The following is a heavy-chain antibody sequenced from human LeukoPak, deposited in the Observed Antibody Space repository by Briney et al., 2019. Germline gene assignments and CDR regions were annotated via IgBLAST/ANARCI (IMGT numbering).Heavy chain of an antibody. J-gene: IGHJ4*02. CDR1: GYTFTSYY. CDR2: INPSGGST. D-gene: IGHD2-15*01. V-gene: IGHV1-46*01. Sequence: ASVKVSCKASGYTFTSYYMHWVRQAPGQGLDWMGIINPSGGSTSYAQKFRGRVTMTRDTSTSTVYMELSSLRSEDTAVYYCARDGGPSGYCTGGSCYSYYFDYWGQGTLVTVSS. CDR3: ARDGGPSGYCTGGSCYSYYFDY.